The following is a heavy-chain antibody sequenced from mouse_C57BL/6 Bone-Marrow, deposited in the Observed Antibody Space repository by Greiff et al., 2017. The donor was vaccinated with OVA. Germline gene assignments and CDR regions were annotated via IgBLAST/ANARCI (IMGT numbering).Heavy chain of an antibody. V-gene: IGHV5-16*01. CDR2: INYDGSST. D-gene: IGHD1-1*01. CDR3: AREGPYYYGSSYVGYFDV. CDR1: GFTFSDYY. J-gene: IGHJ1*03. Sequence: EVKLVESEGGLVQPGSSMKLSCTASGFTFSDYYMAWVRQVPEKGLEWVANINYDGSSTYYLDSLKSRFIISRDNAKNILYLQMSSLKSEDTATYYCAREGPYYYGSSYVGYFDVWGTGTTVTVSS.